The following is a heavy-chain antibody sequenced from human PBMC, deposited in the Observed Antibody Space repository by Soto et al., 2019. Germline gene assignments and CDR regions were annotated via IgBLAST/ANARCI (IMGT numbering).Heavy chain of an antibody. J-gene: IGHJ5*02. CDR2: SA. CDR1: GGTFSIYT. Sequence: QVQLVQSGAEVKKPGSSVKVSCKASGGTFSIYTISWVRQAPGQGLEWMGGSANSAQKFQGRLTVTADESTSTVDLELSSLTSEDTAGYYCAREGPPDIAWFDPWGQGTLVSVSS. CDR3: AREGPPDIAWFDP. D-gene: IGHD2-15*01. V-gene: IGHV1-69*01.